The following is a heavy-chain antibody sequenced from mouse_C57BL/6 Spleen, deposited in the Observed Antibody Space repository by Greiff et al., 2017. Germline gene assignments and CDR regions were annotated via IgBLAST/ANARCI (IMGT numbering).Heavy chain of an antibody. CDR2: IYPGDGDT. V-gene: IGHV1-82*01. Sequence: VQLQQSGPELVKPGASVKISCKASGYAFSSSWMNWVKQRPGKGLEWIGRIYPGDGDTNYNGKFKGKATLTADKSSSTAYTQLSSLTSEDSAVYFCARHGAYWGQGTLVTVSA. J-gene: IGHJ3*01. CDR1: GYAFSSSW. CDR3: ARHGAY.